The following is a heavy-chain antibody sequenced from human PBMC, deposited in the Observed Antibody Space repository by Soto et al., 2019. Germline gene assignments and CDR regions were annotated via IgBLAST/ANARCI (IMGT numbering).Heavy chain of an antibody. D-gene: IGHD3-16*01. V-gene: IGHV3-66*01. CDR1: GFTVSTKY. CDR3: ARDPWAADY. J-gene: IGHJ4*02. CDR2: IYSGGIT. Sequence: EVQLVESGGGLVQPGGSLRLSCAASGFTVSTKYMSWVRQAPGKGLEWVSVIYSGGITFYADSVRGRFTISRDNSKNTVNLQMNSLRAEDTAVYYCARDPWAADYWGQETLVTVSS.